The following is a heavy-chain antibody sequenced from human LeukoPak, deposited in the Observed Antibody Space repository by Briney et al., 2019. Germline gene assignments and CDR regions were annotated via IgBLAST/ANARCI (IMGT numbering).Heavy chain of an antibody. CDR2: IYYSGST. CDR3: ARVATTTNPPQRPFDY. CDR1: GYSISSGYY. D-gene: IGHD5-12*01. J-gene: IGHJ4*02. Sequence: SETLSLTCAVSGYSISSGYYWGWIRQPPGKGLEWIGSIYYSGSTYYNPSLKSRVTISVDTSKNQFSLKLSSVTAADTAVYYCARVATTTNPPQRPFDYWGQGTLVTVSS. V-gene: IGHV4-38-2*01.